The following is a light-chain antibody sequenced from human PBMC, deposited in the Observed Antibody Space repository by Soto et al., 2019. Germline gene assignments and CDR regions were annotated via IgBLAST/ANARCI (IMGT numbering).Light chain of an antibody. CDR3: QQYGSSPWT. J-gene: IGKJ1*01. V-gene: IGKV3-20*01. CDR2: GAS. Sequence: EIVLTQSPGTLSLSPGERATLSCRASESVSSSYLAWYQQKPGQAPRLLIYGASSRATGTPDRFSGSGSGTDFILTISRLEPEDFAVYYCQQYGSSPWTFGQGNKV. CDR1: ESVSSSY.